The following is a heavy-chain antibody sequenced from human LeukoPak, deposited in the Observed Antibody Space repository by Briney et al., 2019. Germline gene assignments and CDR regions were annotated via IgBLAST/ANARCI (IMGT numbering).Heavy chain of an antibody. Sequence: RGSLRLSCAASRFTFSSYSMNWVRQAPGKRLEWVPSISNSGSYIYYADSVKGRFTISRDNSKNSLYLQMNSLRAEDTALYYCAKDGCSGGNGYGYYPRIYYFDYWGQGTLVTVSS. V-gene: IGHV3-21*04. J-gene: IGHJ4*02. CDR2: ISNSGSYI. CDR3: AKDGCSGGNGYGYYPRIYYFDY. D-gene: IGHD5-18*01. CDR1: RFTFSSYS.